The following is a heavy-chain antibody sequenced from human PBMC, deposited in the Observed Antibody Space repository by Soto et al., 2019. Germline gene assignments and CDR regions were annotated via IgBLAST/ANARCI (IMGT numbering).Heavy chain of an antibody. Sequence: GGSLRLSCLASGFTFSSCAMHWVRQAPGKGLEYVSVIGSTGETTFYADSMKGRFTTSRDNSKNTVYLQMSSLRAEDTAMYYCVKGRPLWLIDYWGQGTLVTVSS. CDR2: IGSTGETT. V-gene: IGHV3-64D*06. CDR3: VKGRPLWLIDY. J-gene: IGHJ4*02. D-gene: IGHD3-10*01. CDR1: GFTFSSCA.